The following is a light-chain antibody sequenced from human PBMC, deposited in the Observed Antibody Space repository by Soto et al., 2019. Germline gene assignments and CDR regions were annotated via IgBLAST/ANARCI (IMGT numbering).Light chain of an antibody. CDR1: PSVSSSY. CDR3: QQYGSSPGT. V-gene: IGKV3-20*01. Sequence: EIVLTQSPSILSLSPGERATLSCRASPSVSSSYLAWYQQKPGQAPRLLIYGASSRATGIPDRFSGSGSGTDFTLAISRLEPEDFAVYYCQQYGSSPGTFGPGTKVDIK. CDR2: GAS. J-gene: IGKJ3*01.